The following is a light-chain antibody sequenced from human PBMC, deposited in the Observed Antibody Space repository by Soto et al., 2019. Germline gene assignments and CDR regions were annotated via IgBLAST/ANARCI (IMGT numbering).Light chain of an antibody. V-gene: IGKV3-11*01. CDR1: QSVSNS. J-gene: IGKJ4*01. CDR2: DVS. CDR3: HQRVNWPLT. Sequence: EIVLTQSPGTLSLSPGERATLSCRASQSVSNSLAWFQQKPGQAPRLLIYDVSNRAPGIPARFSGSGSGTDFTLTISSLEPEDFALYYCHQRVNWPLTFGGGTKVEIK.